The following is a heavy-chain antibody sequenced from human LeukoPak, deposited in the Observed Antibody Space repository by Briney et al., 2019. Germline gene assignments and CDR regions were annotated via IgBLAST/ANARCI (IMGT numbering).Heavy chain of an antibody. Sequence: ASVKVSCKASGYTFTSYDINWVRQATGQGLEWMGWMNPNSANTGYAQKFQGRVTMTRNTSIGTAYMELSSLRSEDTAVYYCARADYYDSSGYPYWGQGTLVTVSS. CDR2: MNPNSANT. D-gene: IGHD3-22*01. J-gene: IGHJ4*02. V-gene: IGHV1-8*01. CDR1: GYTFTSYD. CDR3: ARADYYDSSGYPY.